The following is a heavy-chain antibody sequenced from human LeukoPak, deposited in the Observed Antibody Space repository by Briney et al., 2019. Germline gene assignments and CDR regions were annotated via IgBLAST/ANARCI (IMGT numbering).Heavy chain of an antibody. CDR2: ISSSSSYI. D-gene: IGHD1-26*01. CDR1: GFTFSSYS. CDR3: ARGGTTAYYYYYYMDV. V-gene: IGHV3-21*01. Sequence: KPGGSLRLSCAASGFTFSSYSMNWVRQAPGKGLEWGSSISSSSSYIYYADSVKGRFTISRDNAKNSLYLQMNSLRAEDTAVYYCARGGTTAYYYYYYMDVWGKGTTVTVSS. J-gene: IGHJ6*03.